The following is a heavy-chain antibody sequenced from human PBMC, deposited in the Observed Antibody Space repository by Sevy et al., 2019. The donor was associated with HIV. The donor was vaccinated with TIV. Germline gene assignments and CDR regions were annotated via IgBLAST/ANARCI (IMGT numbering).Heavy chain of an antibody. Sequence: GGSLRLSCAASGFTFSSYWMSWVRQAPGKGLEWVANIKQDGSEKYYVDSVKGRFTISRDNAKNSLYLQMNSLRAEDTAVYYCARDTWIQLRLHNWYFDLWGRGTLVTVSS. J-gene: IGHJ2*01. CDR1: GFTFSSYW. CDR3: ARDTWIQLRLHNWYFDL. D-gene: IGHD5-18*01. V-gene: IGHV3-7*03. CDR2: IKQDGSEK.